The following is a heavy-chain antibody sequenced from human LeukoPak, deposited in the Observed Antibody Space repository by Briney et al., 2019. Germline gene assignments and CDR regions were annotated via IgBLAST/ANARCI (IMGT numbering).Heavy chain of an antibody. J-gene: IGHJ4*02. V-gene: IGHV4-4*02. CDR1: GGSISSTNW. D-gene: IGHD1-26*01. CDR3: SRESGAFSPFGY. Sequence: PSETLSLTCGVAGGSISSTNWWSWVRQPPGQGLEWIGEISLSGLTNYNPSLKSRVTMSLDKSKNHLSLNLTSVTAADTAVYYCSRESGAFSPFGYWGQGTLVTVSS. CDR2: ISLSGLT.